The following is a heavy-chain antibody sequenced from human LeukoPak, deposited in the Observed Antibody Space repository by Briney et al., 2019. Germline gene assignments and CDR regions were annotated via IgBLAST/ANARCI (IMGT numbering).Heavy chain of an antibody. CDR2: ISGDGGST. D-gene: IGHD3-22*01. J-gene: IGHJ4*02. CDR3: AKEVMCAKTYYYDSSGCYYFDY. Sequence: GGSLRLSCAASGFTFDDYAMHWVRQGPGKGLEWVSAISGDGGSTYYADSVKGRFTISRDNSKNSLYLQMNSLRTEDTALYYCAKEVMCAKTYYYDSSGCYYFDYWGQGTLVTVSS. V-gene: IGHV3-43*02. CDR1: GFTFDDYA.